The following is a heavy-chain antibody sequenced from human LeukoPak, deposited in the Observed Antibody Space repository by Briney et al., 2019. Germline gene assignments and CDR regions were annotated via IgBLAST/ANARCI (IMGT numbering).Heavy chain of an antibody. J-gene: IGHJ3*02. CDR2: IFYSGST. D-gene: IGHD6-13*01. Sequence: SETLSLTCTVSGASISTYYWSWIRQPPGRGLQWIGYIFYSGSTNCNPSLESRVTISLDTSKNQFSLKLTSVTAAGTAVYYCARESVAAAGTKAFDIWGQGTMVTVSS. V-gene: IGHV4-59*01. CDR1: GASISTYY. CDR3: ARESVAAAGTKAFDI.